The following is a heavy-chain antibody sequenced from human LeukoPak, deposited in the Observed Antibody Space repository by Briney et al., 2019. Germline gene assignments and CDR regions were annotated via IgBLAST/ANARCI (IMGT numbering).Heavy chain of an antibody. V-gene: IGHV1-69*05. Sequence: SVKVSCKASGGTFSSYAISWVRQAPGQGLEWMGRIIPIFGTANYAQKSQGRVTITTDESTSTAYMELSSLRSEDTAVYYCARERTTVGDPDYFDYWGQGTLVTVSS. CDR3: ARERTTVGDPDYFDY. D-gene: IGHD4-23*01. J-gene: IGHJ4*02. CDR1: GGTFSSYA. CDR2: IIPIFGTA.